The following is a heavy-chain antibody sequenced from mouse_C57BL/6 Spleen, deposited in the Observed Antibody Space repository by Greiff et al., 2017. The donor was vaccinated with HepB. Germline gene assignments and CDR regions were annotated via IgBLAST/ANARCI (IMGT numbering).Heavy chain of an antibody. Sequence: QVQLKESGPELVKPGASVKISCKASGYAFSSSWMNWVKQRPGKGLEWIGRIYPGDGDTNYNGKFKGKATLTADKSSSTAYMQLSSLTSEDSAVYFCARSYGDYDGFFDYWGQGTTLTVSS. CDR1: GYAFSSSW. J-gene: IGHJ2*01. D-gene: IGHD2-4*01. CDR2: IYPGDGDT. V-gene: IGHV1-82*01. CDR3: ARSYGDYDGFFDY.